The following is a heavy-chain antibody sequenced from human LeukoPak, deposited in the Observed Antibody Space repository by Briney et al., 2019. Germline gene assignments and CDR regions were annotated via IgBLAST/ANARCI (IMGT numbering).Heavy chain of an antibody. J-gene: IGHJ4*02. CDR2: INHSGST. V-gene: IGHV4-34*01. Sequence: SETLSLTCAVYGGSFSGYYWSWIRQPPGKGLEWIGEINHSGSTNYNPSLKGRVTISVDTSKNQFSLKLSSVTAADTAVYYCARFYFRGYSYGYNYWGQGTLVTVSS. D-gene: IGHD5-18*01. CDR3: ARFYFRGYSYGYNY. CDR1: GGSFSGYY.